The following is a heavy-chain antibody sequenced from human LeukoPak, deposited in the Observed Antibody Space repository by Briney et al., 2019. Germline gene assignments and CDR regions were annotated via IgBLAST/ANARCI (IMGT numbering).Heavy chain of an antibody. Sequence: GGSLRLSCAASGFTFSNYEMNWVRQAPGKGLEWVSYISSSGTTIYYADSVKGRFTISRDNAKNSLYLQMNSLRAEDTAVYYCARRAGAYSHPYDYWGQGTLVTVSS. J-gene: IGHJ4*02. CDR3: ARRAGAYSHPYDY. CDR2: ISSSGTTI. V-gene: IGHV3-48*03. CDR1: GFTFSNYE. D-gene: IGHD4/OR15-4a*01.